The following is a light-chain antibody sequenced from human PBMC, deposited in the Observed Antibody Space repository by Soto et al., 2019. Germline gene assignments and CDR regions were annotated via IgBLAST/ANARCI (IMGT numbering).Light chain of an antibody. CDR2: EGS. V-gene: IGLV2-23*01. J-gene: IGLJ2*01. CDR3: CSYAGRSTHVV. Sequence: QSGLSQPASVSGSPGQAITISCTGTSSDVGSYNLVSWYQQHPGKAPKLMIYEGSKRPSGVSNRFSGSKSGNTASLTISGLQAEDEADYYCCSYAGRSTHVVFGGGTKVTVL. CDR1: SSDVGSYNL.